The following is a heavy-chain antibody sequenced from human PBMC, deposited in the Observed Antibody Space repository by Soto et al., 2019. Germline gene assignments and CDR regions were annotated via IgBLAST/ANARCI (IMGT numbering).Heavy chain of an antibody. CDR1: GFTFSNYG. V-gene: IGHV3-74*01. J-gene: IGHJ6*02. Sequence: GGSLRLSCAASGFTFSNYGMHWVRQAPGKGLVWVSRINSDGRSRNYAESVKGRLTISRDNAKNTLYLQMNSLRAEDTAVYYCARDIRGPLRNYGMDVWGQATTVTVSS. CDR2: INSDGRSR. CDR3: ARDIRGPLRNYGMDV. D-gene: IGHD1-20*01.